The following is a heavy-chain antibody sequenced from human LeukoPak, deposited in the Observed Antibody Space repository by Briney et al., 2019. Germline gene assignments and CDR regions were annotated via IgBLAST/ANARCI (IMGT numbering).Heavy chain of an antibody. CDR3: ARGLLFAGNSYFDL. V-gene: IGHV4-30-2*01. J-gene: IGHJ4*02. CDR2: ISHSGNS. Sequence: SQTLSLTCSVSGGSITSGNFSWSWIRQPPGRGLEWIGYISHSGNSYYNASLVSRLTFSVDRSKNQFSLKLTSVTAADTAVYFCARGLLFAGNSYFDLWGQGALVTVSS. CDR1: GGSITSGNFS. D-gene: IGHD4-23*01.